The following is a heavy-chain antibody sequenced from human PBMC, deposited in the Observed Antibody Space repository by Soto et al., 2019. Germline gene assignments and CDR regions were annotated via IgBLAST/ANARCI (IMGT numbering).Heavy chain of an antibody. V-gene: IGHV4-39*01. D-gene: IGHD3-3*01. CDR1: GGSISSSSYY. CDR2: IYYSGST. Sequence: TLSLTCTVSGGSISSSSYYWGSIRQPPGKGLEWIGSIYYSGSTYYNPSLKSRVTISVDTSKNQFSLKLSSVTAADTAVYYCARQGGHDFWSGYYSGYYYGMDVWGQGTTVTVSS. J-gene: IGHJ6*02. CDR3: ARQGGHDFWSGYYSGYYYGMDV.